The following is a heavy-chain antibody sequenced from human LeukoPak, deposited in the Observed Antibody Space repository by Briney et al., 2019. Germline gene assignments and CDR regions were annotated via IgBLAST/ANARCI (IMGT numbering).Heavy chain of an antibody. D-gene: IGHD4-17*01. CDR2: IWYDGSNK. V-gene: IGHV3-33*01. Sequence: GGSLRLSCAASGFTFSSYGMHWVRQAPGKGLEWVVVIWYDGSNKYYADSVKGRFTISRDNSKNTLYLQMNSLRAEDTAVYYCARETTVTTSLDYWGQGTLVTVSS. CDR3: ARETTVTTSLDY. CDR1: GFTFSSYG. J-gene: IGHJ4*02.